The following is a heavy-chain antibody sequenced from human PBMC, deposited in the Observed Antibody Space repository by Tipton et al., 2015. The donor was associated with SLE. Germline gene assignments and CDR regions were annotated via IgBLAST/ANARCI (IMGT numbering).Heavy chain of an antibody. J-gene: IGHJ4*02. CDR3: ARGGGSYYDY. CDR1: GGSISGYY. D-gene: IGHD1-26*01. Sequence: LRLSCTVSGGSISGYYWSWIRQPAGKGLEGIGSIYSSGSTIYNPSLKSRLTLSVDMSNNQFSLRVRSVTAADAAVYYCARGGGSYYDYWGQGRLVTVSS. CDR2: IYSSGST. V-gene: IGHV4-4*07.